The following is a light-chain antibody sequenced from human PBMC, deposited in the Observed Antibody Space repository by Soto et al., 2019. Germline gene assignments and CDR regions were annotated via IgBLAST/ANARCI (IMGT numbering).Light chain of an antibody. CDR1: QSITEK. CDR3: QQYGGSPIT. V-gene: IGKV3-20*01. CDR2: GAS. Sequence: IVRTQSPYTLSESPGDSATLSCRASQSITEKVIWYQQKSGQAPRLLVSGASNRATGIPDRFSGSGSGTDFTLTISRLEPDDFAMYFCQQYGGSPITFGLGTRLEI. J-gene: IGKJ5*01.